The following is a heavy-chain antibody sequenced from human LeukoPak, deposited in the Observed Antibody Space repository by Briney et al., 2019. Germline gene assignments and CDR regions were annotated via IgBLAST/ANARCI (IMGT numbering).Heavy chain of an antibody. D-gene: IGHD4-17*01. CDR2: IIPIFGTA. J-gene: IGHJ4*02. Sequence: SVKVSCKASGGTFSSYAISWVRQAPGHGLEWMGGIIPIFGTANYAQKFQGRVTMTRDTSTSTVYMELSSLRSEDTAVYYCARRTDYGDAIDYWGQGTLVTVSS. CDR1: GGTFSSYA. CDR3: ARRTDYGDAIDY. V-gene: IGHV1-69*05.